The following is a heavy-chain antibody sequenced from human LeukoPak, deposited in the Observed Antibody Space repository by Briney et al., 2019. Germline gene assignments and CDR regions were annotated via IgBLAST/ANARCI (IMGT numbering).Heavy chain of an antibody. D-gene: IGHD1-26*01. V-gene: IGHV4-39*07. CDR1: GGSISSSSYY. Sequence: SETLSLTCTVSGGSISSSSYYWGWIRQPPGKGLEWIGSIYHSGSTNYNPSLKSRATISVDKSKNQFSLKLSSVTAADTAVYYCARVEPVGGDFDYWGQGTLVTVSS. J-gene: IGHJ4*02. CDR3: ARVEPVGGDFDY. CDR2: IYHSGST.